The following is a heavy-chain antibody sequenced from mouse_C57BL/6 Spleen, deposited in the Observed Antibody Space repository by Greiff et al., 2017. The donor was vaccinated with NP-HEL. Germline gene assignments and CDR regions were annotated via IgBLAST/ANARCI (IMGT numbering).Heavy chain of an antibody. V-gene: IGHV1-55*01. CDR2: IYPGSGST. D-gene: IGHD1-1*01. Sequence: QVQLQQPGAELVKPGASVKMSCKASGYTFTSYWITWVKQRPGQGLEWIGDIYPGSGSTNYNEKFKSKATLTVDTSSSTAYMQLSSLTSEDSAVYYCARYPHYYGSLYYAMDYWGQGTSVTVSS. CDR3: ARYPHYYGSLYYAMDY. CDR1: GYTFTSYW. J-gene: IGHJ4*01.